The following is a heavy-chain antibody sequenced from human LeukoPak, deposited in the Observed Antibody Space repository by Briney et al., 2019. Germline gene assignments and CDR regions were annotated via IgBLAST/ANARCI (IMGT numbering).Heavy chain of an antibody. J-gene: IGHJ4*01. CDR1: GFPFISYG. Sequence: GGSLRLSCAASGFPFISYGMHWVRQAPGKGLEWVAFIRYDGTNKYYADSVKGRFTISRDNTLYLQMDSLGAEDTAVYYCANLAYGSGRGLDYWGQGTLVTVSS. D-gene: IGHD3-10*01. V-gene: IGHV3-30*02. CDR2: IRYDGTNK. CDR3: ANLAYGSGRGLDY.